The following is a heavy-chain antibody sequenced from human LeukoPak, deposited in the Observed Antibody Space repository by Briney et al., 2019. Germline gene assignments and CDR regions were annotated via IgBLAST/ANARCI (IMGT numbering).Heavy chain of an antibody. J-gene: IGHJ4*02. V-gene: IGHV3-23*01. CDR2: ISGSGGST. Sequence: PGGSLRLSCAASGFTFSSYAMSWVRQAPGKGLEWVSSISGSGGSTYYADSVEGRFTISRDNSKNTLYLQMNSLRAEDTAVYYCAKDHGSGSYHDYWGQGTLVTVSS. CDR3: AKDHGSGSYHDY. CDR1: GFTFSSYA. D-gene: IGHD3-10*01.